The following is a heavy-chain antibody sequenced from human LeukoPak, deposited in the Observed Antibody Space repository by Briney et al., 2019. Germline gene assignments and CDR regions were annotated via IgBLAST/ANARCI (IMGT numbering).Heavy chain of an antibody. CDR3: ARDVGYGYGIDY. J-gene: IGHJ4*02. CDR1: GFTFSSYG. V-gene: IGHV3-30*02. CDR2: IRYDGSNK. D-gene: IGHD5-18*01. Sequence: PGGALRLSCAASGFTFSSYGMHWVRQAPGKGLEWVAFIRYDGSNKYYADSVKGRFTISRDNSKNTLYLQMNSLRAEDTAVYYCARDVGYGYGIDYWGQGTLVTVSS.